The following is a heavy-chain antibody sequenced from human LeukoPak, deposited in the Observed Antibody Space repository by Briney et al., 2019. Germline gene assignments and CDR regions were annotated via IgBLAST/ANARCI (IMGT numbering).Heavy chain of an antibody. J-gene: IGHJ6*02. CDR3: ARGGPQNYYGSGSYYYYYGMDV. D-gene: IGHD3-10*01. CDR2: ISAYNGNT. CDR1: GYTFTSYG. V-gene: IGHV1-18*01. Sequence: ASVKVSCKASGYTFTSYGISWVRQAPGQGLEWMEWISAYNGNTNYAQKLQGRVTMTTDTSTSTAYMELRSLRSDDTAVYYCARGGPQNYYGSGSYYYYYGMDVWGQGTTVTVSS.